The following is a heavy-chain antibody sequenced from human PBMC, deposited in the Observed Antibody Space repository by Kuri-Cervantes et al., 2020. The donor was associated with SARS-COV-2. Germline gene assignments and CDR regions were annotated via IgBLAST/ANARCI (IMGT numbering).Heavy chain of an antibody. V-gene: IGHV4-61*02. CDR2: IYTSGST. Sequence: SETLSLTCIVSGGSISSGSYYWSWIRQPAGKGLEWIGRIYTSGSTNYNPSLKSRVTISVDTSKNQFSLKLSSVTAADTAVYYCASNPNYDFWSGYFDYWGQGTLVTVSS. J-gene: IGHJ4*02. CDR1: GGSISSGSYY. D-gene: IGHD3-3*01. CDR3: ASNPNYDFWSGYFDY.